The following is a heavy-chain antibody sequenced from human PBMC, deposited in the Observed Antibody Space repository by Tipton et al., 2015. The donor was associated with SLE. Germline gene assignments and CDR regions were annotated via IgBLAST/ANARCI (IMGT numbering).Heavy chain of an antibody. Sequence: SLRLSCAASGFTFSDYYMSWIRQAPGKGLEWVSYISSSSSYTNYADPVKGRFTISRDNAKNSLYLQMNSLRAEDTAVYYCAKGLSSIAVAGEGLWGRGTLVTVSS. CDR3: AKGLSSIAVAGEGL. J-gene: IGHJ2*01. CDR1: GFTFSDYY. CDR2: ISSSSSYT. D-gene: IGHD6-19*01. V-gene: IGHV3-11*05.